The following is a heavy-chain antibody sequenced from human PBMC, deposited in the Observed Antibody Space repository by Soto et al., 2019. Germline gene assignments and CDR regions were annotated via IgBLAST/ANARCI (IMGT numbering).Heavy chain of an antibody. V-gene: IGHV1-45*02. CDR1: GYTFTYRY. CDR3: ASESGIYEQSQDAFDI. D-gene: IGHD1-26*01. J-gene: IGHJ3*02. Sequence: SVKVSCKASGYTFTYRYLHWVRQAPGQALEWMGWITPFNGNTNYAQKFQDRVTIARDRSMSTAYMDLSSLRSEDTAMYYCASESGIYEQSQDAFDIWGQGTMVTVSS. CDR2: ITPFNGNT.